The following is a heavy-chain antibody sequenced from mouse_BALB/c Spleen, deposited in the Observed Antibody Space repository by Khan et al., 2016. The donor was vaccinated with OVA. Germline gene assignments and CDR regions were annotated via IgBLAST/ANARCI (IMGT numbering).Heavy chain of an antibody. CDR3: SRSTYRYAFVY. D-gene: IGHD2-14*01. J-gene: IGHJ3*01. Sequence: EVELQESGPSLVKPSQTLSLTCSVSGVSITSGYWNWIRKFPGKKLEYIGYMIYTGYTYYNPYPISRISITRHTSKNKYLLQLNSVTTEDTATYYCSRSTYRYAFVYWGQGTLVTVSA. CDR2: MIYTGYT. CDR1: GVSITSGY. V-gene: IGHV3-8*02.